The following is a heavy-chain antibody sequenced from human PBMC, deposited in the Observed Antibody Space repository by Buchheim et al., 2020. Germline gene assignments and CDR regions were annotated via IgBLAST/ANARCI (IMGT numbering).Heavy chain of an antibody. V-gene: IGHV4-30-2*01. CDR2: IYQSGST. D-gene: IGHD6-6*01. CDR1: GDSISSGDYS. Sequence: QLQLQESGSGLVKPSQTLSLTCAVSGDSISSGDYSWTWVRQPPGKGLEWIGFIYQSGSTYYDPSLESRVTISVDRSKNQFSLKLSPVTAADTAVYYCARHLYSSSSSCFDPWGQG. CDR3: ARHLYSSSSSCFDP. J-gene: IGHJ5*02.